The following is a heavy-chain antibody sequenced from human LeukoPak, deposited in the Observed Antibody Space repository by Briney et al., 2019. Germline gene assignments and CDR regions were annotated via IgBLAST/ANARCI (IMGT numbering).Heavy chain of an antibody. CDR2: INHSGST. V-gene: IGHV4-34*01. D-gene: IGHD2-2*01. CDR1: GGSFSGYY. Sequence: SETLSLTCAVYGGSFSGYYWSWIRQPPGKGLEWIGEINHSGSTNYNPSLKSRVTISVDTSKNQFSLKLSSVTAADTAVYYCARADGYCSSTSCYYYYGMDVWGQGATVTVSS. J-gene: IGHJ6*02. CDR3: ARADGYCSSTSCYYYYGMDV.